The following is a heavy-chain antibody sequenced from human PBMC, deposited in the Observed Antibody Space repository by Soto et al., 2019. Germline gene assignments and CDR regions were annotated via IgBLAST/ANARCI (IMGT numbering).Heavy chain of an antibody. CDR2: INPNSGGT. J-gene: IGHJ5*02. CDR1: GYTFTGYY. Sequence: ASVKVSCKASGYTFTGYYMHWVRQAPGQGLEWMGWINPNSGGTNYAQKFQGWVTMTRDTSISTAYMELSRLRSDDTAVYYCARGTKSYRSGWYRVFDPWGQGTLVTVSS. V-gene: IGHV1-2*04. CDR3: ARGTKSYRSGWYRVFDP. D-gene: IGHD6-19*01.